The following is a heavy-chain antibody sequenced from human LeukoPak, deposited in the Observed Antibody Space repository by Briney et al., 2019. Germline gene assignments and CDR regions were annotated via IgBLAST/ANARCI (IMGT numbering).Heavy chain of an antibody. CDR3: ARDGVRADYGGPYYFDY. Sequence: PGGSLRLSCAASGFTFSSYAMNWVRQAPGKGLEWVAVISYDGSNKYYADSVKGRFTISRDNSKNTLYLQMNSLRAEDTAVYYCARDGVRADYGGPYYFDYWGQGTLVTVSS. D-gene: IGHD4-23*01. V-gene: IGHV3-30*04. J-gene: IGHJ4*02. CDR2: ISYDGSNK. CDR1: GFTFSSYA.